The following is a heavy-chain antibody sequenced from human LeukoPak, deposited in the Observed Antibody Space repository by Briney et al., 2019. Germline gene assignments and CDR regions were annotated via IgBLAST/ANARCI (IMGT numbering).Heavy chain of an antibody. CDR3: ARGGLWIYYFDY. Sequence: LETLSLTCTVSGYSISSDYYWGWIRQPPGKGLGWIGSIDHSGSTYYNASLKSRVTISIDTSKNHFSLKLNSVTAADTAVFYCARGGLWIYYFDYWGQGTLVTVSS. V-gene: IGHV4-38-2*02. CDR2: IDHSGST. D-gene: IGHD1-1*01. J-gene: IGHJ4*02. CDR1: GYSISSDYY.